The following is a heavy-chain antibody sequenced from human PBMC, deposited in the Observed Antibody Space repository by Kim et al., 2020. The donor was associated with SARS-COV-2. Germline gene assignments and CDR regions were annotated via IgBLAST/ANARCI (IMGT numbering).Heavy chain of an antibody. D-gene: IGHD3-9*01. V-gene: IGHV4-59*01. J-gene: IGHJ4*02. CDR3: ARAGVLRYFVWPLQIDF. CDR2: IYYSGST. Sequence: SETLSLTCTVSGGSISSYYWSWIRQPPGKGLEWIGYIYYSGSTNYNPSLKSRVTISVDTSKNQFSLKLSSVTAADTAVYYCARAGVLRYFVWPLQIDFWGQGTLVTVSS. CDR1: GGSISSYY.